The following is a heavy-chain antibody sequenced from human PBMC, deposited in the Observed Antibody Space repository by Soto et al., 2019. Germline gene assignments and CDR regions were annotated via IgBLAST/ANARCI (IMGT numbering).Heavy chain of an antibody. Sequence: PGGSLILSCLAAGFPFSNYNMNWVRKAPGKGLEWVSHISGTSVYIHYADSVRGRFTISRDNVKNSIFLDMSSLRVGDTALYFCARWSLTNAYYWLDPWGRGTLVTVSS. D-gene: IGHD3-16*01. CDR1: GFPFSNYN. CDR2: ISGTSVYI. J-gene: IGHJ5*02. CDR3: ARWSLTNAYYWLDP. V-gene: IGHV3-21*04.